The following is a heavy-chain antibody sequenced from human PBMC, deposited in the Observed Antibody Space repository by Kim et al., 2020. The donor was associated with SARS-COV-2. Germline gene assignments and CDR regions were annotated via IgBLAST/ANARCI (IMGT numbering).Heavy chain of an antibody. J-gene: IGHJ6*02. D-gene: IGHD6-13*01. CDR3: ARGVQAAGNPYYYYYGMDV. Sequence: SRVTISVDTSKNQFSLKLSSVTAADTAVYYCARGVQAAGNPYYYYYGMDVWGQGTTVTVSS. V-gene: IGHV4-59*09.